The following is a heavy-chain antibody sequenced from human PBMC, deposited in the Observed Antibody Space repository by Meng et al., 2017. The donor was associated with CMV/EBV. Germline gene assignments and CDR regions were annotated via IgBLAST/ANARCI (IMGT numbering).Heavy chain of an antibody. CDR1: GYTFTGYY. CDR3: ARDLGDTAIY. V-gene: IGHV1-2*02. D-gene: IGHD5-18*01. CDR2: INPNSGGT. Sequence: QVRLVQSGAAVKKPGASVNGSCKASGYTFTGYYMHWVRQAPGQGLEWMGWINPNSGGTNYAPKFQGRVTMTRDTSISTAYMELSRLRSDDTAVYYCARDLGDTAIYWGQGTLVTVSS. J-gene: IGHJ4*02.